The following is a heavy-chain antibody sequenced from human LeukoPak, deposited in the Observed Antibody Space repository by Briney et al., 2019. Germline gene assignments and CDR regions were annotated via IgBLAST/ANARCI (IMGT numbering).Heavy chain of an antibody. CDR3: ATVPYDSSGRGYGMDV. CDR1: GYTLTELS. J-gene: IGHJ6*02. V-gene: IGHV1-24*01. D-gene: IGHD3-22*01. CDR2: FDPEDGET. Sequence: ASVKVSCKVSGYTLTELSMHWVRQAPGKGLEWMGGFDPEDGETIYAQKFQGRVTMTEDTSTDTAYMELSSLRSGDTAVYYCATVPYDSSGRGYGMDVWGQGTTVTVSS.